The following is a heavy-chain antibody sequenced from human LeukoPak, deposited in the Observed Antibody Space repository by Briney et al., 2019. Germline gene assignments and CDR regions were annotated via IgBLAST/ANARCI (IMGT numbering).Heavy chain of an antibody. CDR2: ISYDGSNK. J-gene: IGHJ4*02. Sequence: PGRSLRLSCAASGFTPSSYGMHWVRQAPGKGLEWVAVISYDGSNKYYADSVKGRFTISRDNSKNTLYLQMNSLRAEDTAVYYCAKENVRNYDILTGYYTDYFDYWGQGTLVTVSS. D-gene: IGHD3-9*01. CDR1: GFTPSSYG. CDR3: AKENVRNYDILTGYYTDYFDY. V-gene: IGHV3-30*18.